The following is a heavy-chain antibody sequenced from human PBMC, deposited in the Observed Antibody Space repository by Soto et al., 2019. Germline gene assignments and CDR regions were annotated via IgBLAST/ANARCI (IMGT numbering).Heavy chain of an antibody. Sequence: SETLSLTCSVSGGSMSKFYWSWLRKTAGKGLEWMGRVYATGTSDYNPSLRSRIAMSVDISKKTFSLRLRSVTAADTGVYYCVRDGSKTLRDCFDPWGQGILVTVSS. D-gene: IGHD4-17*01. CDR3: VRDGSKTLRDCFDP. J-gene: IGHJ5*02. CDR1: GGSMSKFY. CDR2: VYATGTS. V-gene: IGHV4-4*07.